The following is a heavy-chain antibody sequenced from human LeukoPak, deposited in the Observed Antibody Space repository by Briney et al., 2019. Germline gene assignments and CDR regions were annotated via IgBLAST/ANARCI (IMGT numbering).Heavy chain of an antibody. V-gene: IGHV7-4-1*02. CDR3: ASSYCSGGHCYPQQSVYYFDF. CDR1: GYTFTRYA. CDR2: INTNTGNP. D-gene: IGHD2-15*01. J-gene: IGHJ4*02. Sequence: ASVKVSCKTSGYTFTRYAMNWVRQAPGQGLEWMGWINTNTGNPTYAPGFTGRFVFSLDTSVSTAYLQISSLKAEDTAVYYCASSYCSGGHCYPQQSVYYFDFWGQGTLVTVSS.